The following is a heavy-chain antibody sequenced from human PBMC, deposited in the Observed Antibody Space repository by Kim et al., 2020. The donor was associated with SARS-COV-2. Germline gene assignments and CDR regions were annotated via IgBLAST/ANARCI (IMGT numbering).Heavy chain of an antibody. V-gene: IGHV4-59*13. CDR3: ARMHVAAAGLPPINDAFDI. D-gene: IGHD6-13*01. CDR1: GGSISSYY. CDR2: IYYSGST. Sequence: SETLSLTCTVSGGSISSYYWSWIRQPPGKGLEWIGYIYYSGSTNYNPSLKSRVTISVDTSKNQFSLKLSSVTAADTAVYYCARMHVAAAGLPPINDAFDIWGQGTMVTVSS. J-gene: IGHJ3*02.